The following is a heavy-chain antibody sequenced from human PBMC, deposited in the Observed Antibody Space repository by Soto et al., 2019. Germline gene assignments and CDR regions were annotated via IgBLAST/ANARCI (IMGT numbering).Heavy chain of an antibody. CDR3: AIVGLDSGWADYFDY. Sequence: QVQLVQSGAEVKKPGASVKVSCKASGYTFTSYDINWVRQATGQGLEWIGWMNTNSGNTGCAQKFQGRVNMTRNTSISTAYMELSSLRSEDTAVYYCAIVGLDSGWADYFDYWGQGTLVTVSS. V-gene: IGHV1-8*01. D-gene: IGHD6-19*01. CDR1: GYTFTSYD. J-gene: IGHJ4*02. CDR2: MNTNSGNT.